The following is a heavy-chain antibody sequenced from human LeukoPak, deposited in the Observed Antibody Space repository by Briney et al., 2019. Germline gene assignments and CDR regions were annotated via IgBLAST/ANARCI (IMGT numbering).Heavy chain of an antibody. J-gene: IGHJ6*02. V-gene: IGHV4-30-2*01. CDR1: GGSISSGGYS. CDR2: IYHSGST. D-gene: IGHD1-7*01. Sequence: SETLSLTCAVSGGSISSGGYSWSWIRQPPGKGLEWIGYIYHSGSTYYNPSLKSRVTISVDRSKNQFSLKLSSVTAADTAVYYCAKELRGEYYYGMDVWGQGTTVTVSS. CDR3: AKELRGEYYYGMDV.